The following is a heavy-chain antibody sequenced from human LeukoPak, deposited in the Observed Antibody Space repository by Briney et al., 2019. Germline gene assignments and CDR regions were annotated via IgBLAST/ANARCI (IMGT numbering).Heavy chain of an antibody. J-gene: IGHJ6*02. CDR2: IYYSGST. V-gene: IGHV4-39*01. CDR3: ARQTPVAAGIHYYYYGMDV. D-gene: IGHD6-13*01. Sequence: SETLSLTCTVSGGSISSSSYYWGWIRQPPGKGLEWIGCIYYSGSTYYNPSLKSQVTISVDTSKIQFSLKLSSVTATDTAVYYRARQTPVAAGIHYYYYGMDVWGQGTTVTVSS. CDR1: GGSISSSSYY.